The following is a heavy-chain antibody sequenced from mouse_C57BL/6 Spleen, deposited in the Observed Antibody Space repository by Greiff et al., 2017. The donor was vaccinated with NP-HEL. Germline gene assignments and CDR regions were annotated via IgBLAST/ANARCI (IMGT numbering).Heavy chain of an antibody. V-gene: IGHV5-16*01. CDR3: ARGGIYDSSYAMDY. CDR1: GFTFSDYY. D-gene: IGHD2-3*01. J-gene: IGHJ4*01. Sequence: EVKLMESEGGLVQPGSSMKLSCTASGFTFSDYYMAWVRQVPEKGLEWVANINYDGSSTYYLDSLKSRFIISRDNAKNILYLQMSSLKSEDTATYYCARGGIYDSSYAMDYWGQGTSVTVSS. CDR2: INYDGSST.